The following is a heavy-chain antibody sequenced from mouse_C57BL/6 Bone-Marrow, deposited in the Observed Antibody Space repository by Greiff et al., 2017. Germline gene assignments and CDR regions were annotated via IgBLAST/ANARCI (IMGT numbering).Heavy chain of an antibody. Sequence: EVNVVESGGGLVKPGGSLKLSCAASGFTFSSYAMSWVRQTPEKRLEWVATISDGGSYTYYPDNVKGRFTISRDNAKNNLYLQMSHLKSEDTAMYYCASLTTVVGGYFDVWGTGTTVTVSS. D-gene: IGHD1-1*01. CDR2: ISDGGSYT. J-gene: IGHJ1*03. V-gene: IGHV5-4*03. CDR3: ASLTTVVGGYFDV. CDR1: GFTFSSYA.